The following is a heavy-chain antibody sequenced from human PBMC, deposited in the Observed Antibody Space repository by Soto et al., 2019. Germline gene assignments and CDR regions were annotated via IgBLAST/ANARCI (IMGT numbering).Heavy chain of an antibody. V-gene: IGHV4-31*03. CDR3: ARGITMIVVMFDY. Sequence: SETLSLTCTVSGGSISSGGYYWSWIRQHPGKGLEWIGYIYYSGSTYYNPSLKSRVTISVDTSKNQFSLKLSSVTAADTAVYYCARGITMIVVMFDYCGQGTLVTVS. CDR2: IYYSGST. D-gene: IGHD3-22*01. CDR1: GGSISSGGYY. J-gene: IGHJ4*02.